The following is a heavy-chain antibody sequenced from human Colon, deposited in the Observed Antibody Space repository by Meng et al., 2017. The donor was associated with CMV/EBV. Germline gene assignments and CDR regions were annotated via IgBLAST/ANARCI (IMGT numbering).Heavy chain of an antibody. J-gene: IGHJ4*02. CDR3: AKIAGNSDY. CDR1: GLLFSSDD. V-gene: IGHV3-30*02. CDR2: IRYDGTIK. D-gene: IGHD1-26*01. Sequence: QVGGVGAGGTEVQRGGALGLACAASGLLFSSDDMHWVRQTPDKGREWMAFIRYDGTIKYYADSVKGRFSISRDNSKLTLYLQMNTLRVEDTAVYYCAKIAGNSDYWGQGTLVTVSS.